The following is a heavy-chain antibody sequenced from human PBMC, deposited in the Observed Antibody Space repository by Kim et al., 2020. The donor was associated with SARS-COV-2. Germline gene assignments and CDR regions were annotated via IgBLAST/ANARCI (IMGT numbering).Heavy chain of an antibody. CDR1: GYTFTSYA. V-gene: IGHV1-3*01. D-gene: IGHD6-19*01. CDR3: ARRCFGVAGTLGWFDP. J-gene: IGHJ5*02. Sequence: ASVKVSCKASGYTFTSYAMHWVRQAPGQRLEWMGWINAGNGNTKYSQKFQGRVTITRDTSASTAYMELSSLRSEDTAVYYCARRCFGVAGTLGWFDPWGQGTMVTVSS. CDR2: INAGNGNT.